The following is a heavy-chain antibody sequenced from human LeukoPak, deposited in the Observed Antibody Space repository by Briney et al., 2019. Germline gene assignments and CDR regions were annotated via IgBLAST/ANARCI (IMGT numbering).Heavy chain of an antibody. J-gene: IGHJ4*02. D-gene: IGHD1-26*01. V-gene: IGHV4-59*11. CDR3: ARGGSYVDY. CDR2: IYYSGST. CDR1: GGSISSRY. Sequence: KPSETLSLTCTVTGGSISSRYWTWVRQSPGKGLEWIGYIYYSGSTNYNPSLKSRVTISVDTSKNQFYLKLSSVTAADTAVYYCARGGSYVDYWGQGTLVTVSS.